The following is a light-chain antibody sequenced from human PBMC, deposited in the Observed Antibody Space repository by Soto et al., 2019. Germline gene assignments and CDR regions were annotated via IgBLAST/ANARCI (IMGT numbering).Light chain of an antibody. CDR1: QSISSW. J-gene: IGKJ1*01. CDR2: DAS. V-gene: IGKV1-5*01. Sequence: DIPMTQSPSTLSASGGDRVTITCRASQSISSWLAWYQQKPGKAPKLLIYDASSLESGVPSRFSGSGSGTEFTLSISSLQPDDFATYYCQQYNSYWTFGQGTKVEIK. CDR3: QQYNSYWT.